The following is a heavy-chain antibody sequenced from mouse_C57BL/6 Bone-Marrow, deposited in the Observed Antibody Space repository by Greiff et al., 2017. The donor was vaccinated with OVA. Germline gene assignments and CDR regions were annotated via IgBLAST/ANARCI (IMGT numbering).Heavy chain of an antibody. CDR3: TAYYYGSSPVAMDY. J-gene: IGHJ4*01. CDR2: IDPEDGDT. D-gene: IGHD1-1*01. V-gene: IGHV14-1*01. CDR1: GFNIKDYY. Sequence: VQLKQSGAELVRPGASVKLSCTASGFNIKDYYMHWVKQRPEQGLEWIGRIDPEDGDTEYAPKFQGKATMTADTSSNTAYLQLSSLTSEDTAVYYCTAYYYGSSPVAMDYWGQGTSVTVSS.